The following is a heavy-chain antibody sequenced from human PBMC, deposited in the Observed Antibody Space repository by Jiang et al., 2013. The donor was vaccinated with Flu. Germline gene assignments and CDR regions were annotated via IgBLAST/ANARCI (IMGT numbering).Heavy chain of an antibody. V-gene: IGHV4-34*01. Sequence: NHSGSTNYNPSLKSRVTISVDTSKNQFSLKLSSVTAADTAVYYCARGDSSGYYDPRFYYYGMDVWGQGTTVTVSS. CDR2: NHSGST. CDR3: ARGDSSGYYDPRFYYYGMDV. J-gene: IGHJ6*02. D-gene: IGHD3-22*01.